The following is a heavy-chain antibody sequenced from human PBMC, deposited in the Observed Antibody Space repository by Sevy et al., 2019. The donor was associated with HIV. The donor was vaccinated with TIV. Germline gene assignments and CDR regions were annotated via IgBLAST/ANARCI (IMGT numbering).Heavy chain of an antibody. D-gene: IGHD2-2*01. CDR2: IYYSGST. Sequence: SETLSLTCTVSGGSVSSGSYYWSWIRQPPGKGLEWIGYIYYSGSTNYNPSLKSRVTISVDTSKNQFSLKLNSVTAADTAVYYCARDQYCSSTSCFTRGYYYGMDVWGQGTTVTVSS. J-gene: IGHJ6*02. V-gene: IGHV4-61*01. CDR1: GGSVSSGSYY. CDR3: ARDQYCSSTSCFTRGYYYGMDV.